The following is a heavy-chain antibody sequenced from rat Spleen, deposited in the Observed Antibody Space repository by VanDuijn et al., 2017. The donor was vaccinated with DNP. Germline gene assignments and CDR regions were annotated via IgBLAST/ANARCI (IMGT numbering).Heavy chain of an antibody. Sequence: EVQLVQSGGGLVQPERSLKLSCAASEFTFSDYNMAWIRQAPQQGMEWVATILHDGSNTYYGDSVKGRFTLSRDNAKSTLYLQMDSRRFEDTATYYCATSSYFGYDYGFAYWGQGTLVTVSS. CDR1: EFTFSDYN. D-gene: IGHD1-7*01. V-gene: IGHV5S10*01. CDR3: ATSSYFGYDYGFAY. J-gene: IGHJ3*01. CDR2: ILHDGSNT.